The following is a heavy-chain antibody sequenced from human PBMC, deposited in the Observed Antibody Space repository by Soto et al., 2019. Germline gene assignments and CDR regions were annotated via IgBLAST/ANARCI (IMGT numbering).Heavy chain of an antibody. J-gene: IGHJ4*02. CDR3: ATSYYGIEVSDS. CDR1: RFTFSTYW. D-gene: IGHD4-4*01. V-gene: IGHV3-7*01. Sequence: PGGSLRLSCAASRFTFSTYWMTWVRQAPGKGLEWVANIKEDGSEKYYVGSVKGRFTVSRDNAKNSLYLQMNSLRAEDTAIYYCATSYYGIEVSDSWGQGTQVTVPS. CDR2: IKEDGSEK.